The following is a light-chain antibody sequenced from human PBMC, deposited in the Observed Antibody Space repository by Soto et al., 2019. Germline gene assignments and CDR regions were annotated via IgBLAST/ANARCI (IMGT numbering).Light chain of an antibody. CDR2: SVS. CDR1: ERVSSSS. Sequence: EIVLTQSPRTLSLSPGQRATLSCRARERVSSSSLAWYQQKPGQAPRLLIYSVSSRATGIPDRFSGSGSGTDFTLTISRLEPADFAQYYCQQYGTSPFTFGPGTRVHIK. J-gene: IGKJ3*01. CDR3: QQYGTSPFT. V-gene: IGKV3-20*01.